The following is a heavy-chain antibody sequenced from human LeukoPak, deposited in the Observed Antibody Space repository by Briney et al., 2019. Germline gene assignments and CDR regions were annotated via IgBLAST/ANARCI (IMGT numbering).Heavy chain of an antibody. V-gene: IGHV4-4*07. D-gene: IGHD6-6*01. CDR1: GGSISSYY. J-gene: IGHJ6*03. Sequence: SETLSLTCTVSGGSISSYYWSWIRQPAGSGLEWIGRFYTSGTSNYNPSLKSRVTMSVDTSKNQFSLKLRSVTAADTAVYYCAREKLEDAFYYYMDVWGKGTTVTVPS. CDR3: AREKLEDAFYYYMDV. CDR2: FYTSGTS.